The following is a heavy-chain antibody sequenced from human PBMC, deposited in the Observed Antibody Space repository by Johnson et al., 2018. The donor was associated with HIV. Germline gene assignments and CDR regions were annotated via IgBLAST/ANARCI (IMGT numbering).Heavy chain of an antibody. Sequence: MQLVESGGGLVQPGGSLRLSCAASGFTFSTYAMNWVRQAQGKGLEWVSVIYSGGSTYYADSVKGRFTISRDNSKNTLYLQMNSLRAEDTAVYYCAKPEGKPGYGGILDAFDIWGQGTMVTVSS. J-gene: IGHJ3*02. CDR2: IYSGGST. D-gene: IGHD4-23*01. CDR1: GFTFSTYA. V-gene: IGHV3-66*04. CDR3: AKPEGKPGYGGILDAFDI.